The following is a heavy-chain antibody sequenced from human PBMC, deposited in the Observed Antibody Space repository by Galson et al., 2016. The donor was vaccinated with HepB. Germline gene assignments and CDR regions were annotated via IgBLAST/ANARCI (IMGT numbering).Heavy chain of an antibody. V-gene: IGHV6-1*01. CDR3: ARSACFKEWLDP. Sequence: CAISGDSVSGNTATWNWIRQSPSRGLEWLGRTAYRSQWLYVYAPSLKGRITIKPDTSTNQFSLHLTSVTPKDTAIYYCARSACFKEWLDPWGQGTPVTVSS. D-gene: IGHD2-15*01. CDR1: GDSVSGNTAT. CDR2: TAYRSQWLY. J-gene: IGHJ5*02.